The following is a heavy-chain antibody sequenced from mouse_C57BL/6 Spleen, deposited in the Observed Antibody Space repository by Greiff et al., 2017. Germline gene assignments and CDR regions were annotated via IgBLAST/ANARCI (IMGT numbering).Heavy chain of an antibody. CDR2: IDPSDSYT. D-gene: IGHD3-2*02. CDR3: ARDSSGLGAWFAY. Sequence: VQLQQPGAELVMPGASVKLSCKASGYTFTSYWMHWVKQRPGQGLEWIGEIDPSDSYTNYNQKFKGKSTLTVDKSSSTAYMQLSSLTSEDSAVYYCARDSSGLGAWFAYWGQGTLVTVSA. V-gene: IGHV1-69*01. J-gene: IGHJ3*01. CDR1: GYTFTSYW.